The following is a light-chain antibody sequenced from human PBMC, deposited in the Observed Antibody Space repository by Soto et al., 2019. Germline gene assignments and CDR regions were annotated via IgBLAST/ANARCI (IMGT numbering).Light chain of an antibody. CDR1: QGISSY. Sequence: DIQLTQSPSFLSASVGDRVTITCRASQGISSYLAWYQQKPGKAPKLLIYAASTLQSGVPARFSGSGSGTEFTLTISSLQSEDFAVYYCQQYNNWHITFGQGTKVDIK. V-gene: IGKV1-9*01. J-gene: IGKJ1*01. CDR2: AAS. CDR3: QQYNNWHIT.